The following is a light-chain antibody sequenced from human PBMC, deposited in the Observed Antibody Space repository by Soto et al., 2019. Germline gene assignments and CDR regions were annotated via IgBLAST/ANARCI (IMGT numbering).Light chain of an antibody. Sequence: EIAMTQSPDSLAVSLGERATINCKSSQSVFYNSDSENYLRWYQQKPGQPPKLLIYWASTRESGVPDRFSGAGSGTDFTLTISSLQAEDVAVYYFQQYYDTPLTFGGGTRVEIK. CDR2: WAS. J-gene: IGKJ4*01. CDR3: QQYYDTPLT. CDR1: QSVFYNSDSENY. V-gene: IGKV4-1*01.